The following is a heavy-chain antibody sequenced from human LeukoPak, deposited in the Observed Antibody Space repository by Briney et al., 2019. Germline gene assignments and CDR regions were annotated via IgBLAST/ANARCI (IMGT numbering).Heavy chain of an antibody. CDR2: IYYSGST. D-gene: IGHD3-22*01. J-gene: IGHJ3*02. CDR3: ASGDYYDSSGYYPNAFDI. CDR1: GGSISSGDYY. V-gene: IGHV4-30-4*01. Sequence: SQTPSLTCTVSGGSISSGDYYWSWIRQPPGTGLEWIEYIYYSGSTYYNPSLKSRVTISVDTSKNQFSLKLSSVTAADTAVYYCASGDYYDSSGYYPNAFDIWGQGTMVTVSS.